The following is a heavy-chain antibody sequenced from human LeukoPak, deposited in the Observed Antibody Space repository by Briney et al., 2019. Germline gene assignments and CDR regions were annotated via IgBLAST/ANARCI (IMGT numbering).Heavy chain of an antibody. D-gene: IGHD5-12*01. CDR3: ARHARGYSHGAWFDP. V-gene: IGHV4-4*08. J-gene: IGHJ5*02. CDR2: MSSSGTT. CDR1: GFSISSYY. Sequence: SETLSLTCSVSGFSISSYYWSWVRHSPGKRLEWLGFMSSSGTTTYNPTLKSRVTISVDPANSHFSLKLRSVTAADTAKYYCARHARGYSHGAWFDPWGQGTMVTVSS.